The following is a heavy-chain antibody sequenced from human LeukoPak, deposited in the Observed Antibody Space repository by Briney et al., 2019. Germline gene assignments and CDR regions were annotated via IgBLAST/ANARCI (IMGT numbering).Heavy chain of an antibody. D-gene: IGHD3-3*01. CDR2: ISYDGSNK. V-gene: IGHV3-30*03. CDR3: ARDGRFLTG. CDR1: GFTFSSYG. Sequence: GRSLRLSCAASGFTFSSYGMHWVRQAPGKGLEWVAVISYDGSNKYYADSVKGRFTISRDNAKNSLYLQMNSLRAEDTAVYYCARDGRFLTGWGQGTLVTVSS. J-gene: IGHJ4*02.